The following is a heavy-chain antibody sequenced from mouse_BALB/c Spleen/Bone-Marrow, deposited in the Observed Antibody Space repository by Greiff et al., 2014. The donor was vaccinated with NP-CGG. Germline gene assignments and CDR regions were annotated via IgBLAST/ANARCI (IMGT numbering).Heavy chain of an antibody. D-gene: IGHD2-3*01. Sequence: QVQLQQSGAELARPGASVKMSCRASGYTFTTYTIHWVRQRPGQGLEWIGYINPSSGYTNYIQKFKDKATLTADKSSSTAYMQRTSLSAVNSAVYDGAKRDDCYFFFDYWGQGTTLTVSS. CDR1: GYTFTTYT. CDR3: AKRDDCYFFFDY. J-gene: IGHJ2*01. V-gene: IGHV1-4*01. CDR2: INPSSGYT.